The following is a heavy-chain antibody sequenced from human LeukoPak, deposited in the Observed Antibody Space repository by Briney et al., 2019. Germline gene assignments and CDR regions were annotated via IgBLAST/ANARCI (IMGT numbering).Heavy chain of an antibody. V-gene: IGHV4-34*01. CDR1: GGSFSGYY. CDR3: ARDRVDMITFGGVKAFDI. J-gene: IGHJ3*02. CDR2: INHSGST. Sequence: SETLSLTCAVYGGSFSGYYWSWIRQPPGKGLEWIGEINHSGSTNYNPSLKSRVTISVDTSKNQFSLKLSSVTAADTAVYYCARDRVDMITFGGVKAFDIWGQGTMVTVSS. D-gene: IGHD3-16*01.